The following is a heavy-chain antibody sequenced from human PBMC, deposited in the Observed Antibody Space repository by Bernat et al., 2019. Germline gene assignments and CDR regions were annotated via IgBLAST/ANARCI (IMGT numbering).Heavy chain of an antibody. CDR3: ARGTSDY. CDR2: ISYDGSNK. CDR1: GFTFSSYA. Sequence: QVQLVESGGGVVQPGRSLRLSCAASGFTFSSYAMHWVHQAPGKGLEWVAVISYDGSNKYYADSVKGRFTISRDNSKNTLYLQMNSLRAEDTAVYYCARGTSDYWGQGTLVTVSS. V-gene: IGHV3-30-3*01. J-gene: IGHJ4*02. D-gene: IGHD2-2*01.